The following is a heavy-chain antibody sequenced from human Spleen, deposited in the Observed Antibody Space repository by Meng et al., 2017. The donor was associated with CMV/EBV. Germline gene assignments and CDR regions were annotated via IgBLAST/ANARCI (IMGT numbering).Heavy chain of an antibody. CDR1: SYY. V-gene: IGHV4-34*01. D-gene: IGHD1-26*01. J-gene: IGHJ5*02. CDR3: ARKRGSLSGSYPNWFDP. Sequence: SYYWSWIRQPPGKGLEWIGEINHSGSTNYNPSLKSRVTISVDTSKNQFSLKLSSVTAADTAVYYCARKRGSLSGSYPNWFDPWGQGTLVTVSS. CDR2: INHSGST.